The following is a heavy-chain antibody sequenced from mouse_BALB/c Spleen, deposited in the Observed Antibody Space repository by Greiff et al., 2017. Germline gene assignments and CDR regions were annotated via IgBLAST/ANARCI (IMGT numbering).Heavy chain of an antibody. V-gene: IGHV5-17*02. CDR1: GFTFSSFG. Sequence: EVQRVESGGGLVQPGGSRKLSCAASGFTFSSFGMHWVRQAPEKGLEWVAYISSGSSTIYYADTVKGRFTISRDNPKNTLFLQMTSLRSEDTAMYYCARWLPYGGFAYWGQGTLVTVSA. CDR2: ISSGSSTI. D-gene: IGHD2-2*01. J-gene: IGHJ3*01. CDR3: ARWLPYGGFAY.